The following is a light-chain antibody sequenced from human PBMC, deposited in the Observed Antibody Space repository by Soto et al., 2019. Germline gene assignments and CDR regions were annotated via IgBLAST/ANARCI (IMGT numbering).Light chain of an antibody. CDR3: MQALQTPRT. CDR2: LRS. V-gene: IGKV2-28*01. Sequence: DIVMTQSPLLLAVTPGEPASISCRSSQSLLHSNGYHHLDWYLQKPGQSPQLLIYLRSNRASGVTARFSGSGSGTDFTLKISSVEAEDVGVYYCMQALQTPRTFGQGTKVEIK. CDR1: QSLLHSNGYHH. J-gene: IGKJ1*01.